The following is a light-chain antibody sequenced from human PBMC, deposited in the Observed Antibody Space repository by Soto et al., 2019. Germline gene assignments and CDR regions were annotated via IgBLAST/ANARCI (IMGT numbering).Light chain of an antibody. CDR1: SSDVGGYNY. CDR2: DVS. CDR3: CSYAGTYTVGV. Sequence: SALTQPRPVSGSPGQSVTLSCTGTSSDVGGYNYVSWYQQHPGKAPKLMIYDVSKRPSGVPDRFSGSKSGNTASLTISGLQAEDEADYYCCSYAGTYTVGVFGGGTKVTVL. J-gene: IGLJ3*02. V-gene: IGLV2-11*01.